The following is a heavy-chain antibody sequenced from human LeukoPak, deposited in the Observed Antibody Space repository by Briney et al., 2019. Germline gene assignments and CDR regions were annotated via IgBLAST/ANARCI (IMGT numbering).Heavy chain of an antibody. CDR2: INHSGST. CDR1: GGSLSGYY. Sequence: SETLSLTCAVYGGSLSGYYWSWIRQPPGKGLEWIGEINHSGSTNYNPSLKSRVTISVDTSKNQFSLKLSSVTAADTAVYYCAGDSLNYLRGTWFDSWGQGTLVTVSS. J-gene: IGHJ5*01. D-gene: IGHD5-24*01. V-gene: IGHV4-34*01. CDR3: AGDSLNYLRGTWFDS.